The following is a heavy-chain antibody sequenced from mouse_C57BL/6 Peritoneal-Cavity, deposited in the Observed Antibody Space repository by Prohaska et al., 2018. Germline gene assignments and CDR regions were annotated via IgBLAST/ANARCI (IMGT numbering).Heavy chain of an antibody. J-gene: IGHJ4*01. CDR1: LTSYG. Sequence: LTSYGVHWVRQPQGNGLEWLVLIWSDVSTTYNSALKSRLSISKDNSKSQVFLKMTNLQTDDRAMYYCARHWGDAMDYWGQGTSVTVSS. CDR2: IWSDVST. V-gene: IGHV2-6-1*01. CDR3: ARHWGDAMDY.